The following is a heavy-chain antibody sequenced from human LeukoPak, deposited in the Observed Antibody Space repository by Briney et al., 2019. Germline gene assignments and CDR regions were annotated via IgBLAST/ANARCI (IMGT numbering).Heavy chain of an antibody. J-gene: IGHJ4*02. CDR3: ARGRANWDCDFDY. CDR1: GESFVGRH. D-gene: IGHD1-7*01. Sequence: PSETLSVTCAVFGESFVGRHWSWIRQSPGKGLEWLGEASHAGITNYNPSLKSRVSISVDTSKDQFSLTLTSVTAADTAVYYCARGRANWDCDFDYWGQGTPGTVS. CDR2: ASHAGIT. V-gene: IGHV4-34*01.